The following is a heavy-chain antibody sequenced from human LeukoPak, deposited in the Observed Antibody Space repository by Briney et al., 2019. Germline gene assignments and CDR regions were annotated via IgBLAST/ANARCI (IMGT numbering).Heavy chain of an antibody. CDR1: GFTFSTYW. CDR2: IKHDGSEK. V-gene: IGHV3-7*04. J-gene: IGHJ6*03. D-gene: IGHD5/OR15-5a*01. CDR3: ARGAHSSVWEYFFYYMDV. Sequence: GGSLRLSCAVSGFTFSTYWMSWVGQAPGKGLEWVANIKHDGSEKYSVDSAKGRFTISRDNAKNSLYLQMNSLRAEDTAVYYCARGAHSSVWEYFFYYMDVWGKGTTVIVSS.